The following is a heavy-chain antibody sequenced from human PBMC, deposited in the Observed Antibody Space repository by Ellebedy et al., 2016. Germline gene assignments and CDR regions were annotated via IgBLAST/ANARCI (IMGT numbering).Heavy chain of an antibody. D-gene: IGHD1-26*01. CDR2: ISGSGTST. J-gene: IGHJ4*02. V-gene: IGHV3-23*01. CDR1: GFTFRSYA. Sequence: GGSLRLSCGASGFTFRSYAMHWVRQAPGKGLEWVSSISGSGTSTYYADSVKGRFTISRDNSKNTLYLQMNSLRAEDTAVYYCASFSGSYRNLDYWGQGTLVTVSS. CDR3: ASFSGSYRNLDY.